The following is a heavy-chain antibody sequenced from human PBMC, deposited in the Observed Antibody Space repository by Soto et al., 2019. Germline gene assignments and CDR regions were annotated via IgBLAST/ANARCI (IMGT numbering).Heavy chain of an antibody. CDR2: INAGNGNT. CDR3: ARGPYYYGSGSYSNYYYYYGMDV. CDR1: GYTFTSYA. Sequence: GASVQVSCKASGYTFTSYAMHWVRQAPGQRLEWMGWINAGNGNTKYSQKFQGRVTITRDTSASTAYMELSSLRSEDTAVYYCARGPYYYGSGSYSNYYYYYGMDVWGQGTTVTVSS. V-gene: IGHV1-3*01. D-gene: IGHD3-10*01. J-gene: IGHJ6*02.